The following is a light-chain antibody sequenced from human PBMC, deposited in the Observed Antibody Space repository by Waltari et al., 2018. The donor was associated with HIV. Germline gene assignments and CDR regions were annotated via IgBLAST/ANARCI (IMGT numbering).Light chain of an antibody. CDR3: QQYGSSPLT. CDR2: GAS. CDR1: QSVSSSY. J-gene: IGKJ4*01. V-gene: IGKV3-20*01. Sequence: EIVLTQSPGTLSLSPGARGTLSCRASQSVSSSYLAWYQQKPGQAPRLLIYGASSRATGIPDRFSGSGSGTDFTLTISRLEPEDFAVYYGQQYGSSPLTFGGGTKVEIK.